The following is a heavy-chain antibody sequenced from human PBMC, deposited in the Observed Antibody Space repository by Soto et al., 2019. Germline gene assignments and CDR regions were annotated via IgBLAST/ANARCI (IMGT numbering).Heavy chain of an antibody. CDR1: GFTFSSYA. Sequence: GGSLRLSCAASGFTFSSYAMHWVRQAPGKGLEWVAVISYDGSNKYYADSVKGRFTISRDNSKNTLYLQMNSLRSEDTAVYYCARVGAAVAPTGYWGQGTLVTVSS. D-gene: IGHD6-19*01. CDR2: ISYDGSNK. J-gene: IGHJ4*02. CDR3: ARVGAAVAPTGY. V-gene: IGHV3-30-3*01.